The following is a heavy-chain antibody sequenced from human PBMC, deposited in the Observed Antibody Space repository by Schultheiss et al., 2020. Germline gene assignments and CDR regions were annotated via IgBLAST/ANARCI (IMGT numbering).Heavy chain of an antibody. CDR1: GGSISSYY. J-gene: IGHJ6*02. V-gene: IGHV4-59*01. Sequence: SETLSLTCTVSGGSISSYYWSWIRQPPGKGLEWIGYIYYSGSTNYNPSLKSRVTISVDTSKNQFSLKLSSVTAADTAVYYCARDGSLLWFGGGSQYYYYGMDVWGQGTTVTVS. CDR2: IYYSGST. D-gene: IGHD3-10*01. CDR3: ARDGSLLWFGGGSQYYYYGMDV.